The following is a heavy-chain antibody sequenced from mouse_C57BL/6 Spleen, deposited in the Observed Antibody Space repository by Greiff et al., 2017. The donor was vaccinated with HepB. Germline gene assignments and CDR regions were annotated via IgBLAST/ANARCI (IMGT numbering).Heavy chain of an antibody. CDR3: ARGDGYDDYFDY. Sequence: QVHVKQSGAELVKPGASVKLSCKASGYTFTSYWMQWVKQRPGQGLEWIGEIDPSDSYTNYNQKFKGKATLTVDTSSSTAYMQLSSLTSEDSAVYYCARGDGYDDYFDYWGQGTTLTVSS. CDR2: IDPSDSYT. D-gene: IGHD2-2*01. J-gene: IGHJ2*01. CDR1: GYTFTSYW. V-gene: IGHV1-50*01.